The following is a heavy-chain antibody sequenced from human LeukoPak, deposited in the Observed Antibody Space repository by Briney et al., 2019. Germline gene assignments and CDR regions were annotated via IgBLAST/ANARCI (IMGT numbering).Heavy chain of an antibody. Sequence: SETLSLTCTVSGGSISSYYWSWIRQPPGKGLEWIGYIYYSGSTNYNPSLKSRVTISVDTSKNQFSLKLSSVTAADTAVYYCARDDSRDGSNYNYYGTDVWGQGTTVTVSS. J-gene: IGHJ6*02. CDR3: ARDDSRDGSNYNYYGTDV. CDR1: GGSISSYY. CDR2: IYYSGST. D-gene: IGHD5-24*01. V-gene: IGHV4-59*01.